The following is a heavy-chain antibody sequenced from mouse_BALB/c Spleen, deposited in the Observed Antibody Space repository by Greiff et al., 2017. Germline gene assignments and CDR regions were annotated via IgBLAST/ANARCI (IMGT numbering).Heavy chain of an antibody. CDR2: INPYNDGT. CDR1: GYTFTSYV. CDR3: ARSGLTGTLGYFDV. J-gene: IGHJ1*01. D-gene: IGHD4-1*01. Sequence: QLQESGPELVKPGASVKMSCKASGYTFTSYVMHWVKQKPGQGLEWIGYINPYNDGTKYNEKFKGKATLTSDKSSSTAYMELSSLTSEDSAVYYCARSGLTGTLGYFDVWGAGTTVTVSS. V-gene: IGHV1-14*01.